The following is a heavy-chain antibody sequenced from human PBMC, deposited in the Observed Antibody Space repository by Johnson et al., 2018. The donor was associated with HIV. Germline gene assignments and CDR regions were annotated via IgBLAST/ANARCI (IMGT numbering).Heavy chain of an antibody. Sequence: VQLVESGGGLVQPGGSLKLSCAASGFTFSGSAMHWVRQASGKGLEWVGRIRSKANSYATAYAASVKGRFTISRDDSKNTAYLQMNSLKTEDTAVYYCAKDLLTLDAFDIWGPGTMVTVSS. CDR1: GFTFSGSA. CDR2: IRSKANSYAT. J-gene: IGHJ3*02. CDR3: AKDLLTLDAFDI. V-gene: IGHV3-73*01.